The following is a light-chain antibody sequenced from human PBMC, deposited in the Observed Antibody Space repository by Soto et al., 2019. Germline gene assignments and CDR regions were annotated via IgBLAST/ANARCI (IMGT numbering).Light chain of an antibody. CDR2: SAS. V-gene: IGKV3-15*01. Sequence: EIVMTQSPATLSVSPRERATLSCRVGQSSSSNLGWYHHKPGHAPRLLIFSASPRATGIPARFSGSGSGTEFPIHISSLHYEDSVIYYCQYSNNWLLYPFGPGTNGDI. CDR1: QSSSSN. CDR3: QYSNNWLLYP. J-gene: IGKJ3*01.